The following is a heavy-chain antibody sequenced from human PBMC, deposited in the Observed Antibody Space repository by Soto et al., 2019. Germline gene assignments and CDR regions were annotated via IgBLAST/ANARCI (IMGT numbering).Heavy chain of an antibody. Sequence: GGFRRRSWAASGFTLRSHYMNWLRHAPGKGLEWVSVIYSGGRTYYADSMKGRFTISRHNSKNTLYLQMNSLRAEDTAVYYCARDLYYYDSSGYAWGQGTLVTVSS. D-gene: IGHD3-22*01. CDR3: ARDLYYYDSSGYA. V-gene: IGHV3-53*04. CDR2: IYSGGRT. CDR1: GFTLRSHY. J-gene: IGHJ5*02.